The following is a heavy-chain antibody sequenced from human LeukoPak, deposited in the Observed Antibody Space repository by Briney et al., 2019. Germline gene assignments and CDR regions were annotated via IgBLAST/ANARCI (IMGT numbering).Heavy chain of an antibody. CDR2: IYYSGST. Sequence: SETPSLTCTVSGGSISSSSYYWGWIRQPPGKGLEWIGSIYYSGSTYYNPSLKSRVTISVDTSKNQFSLKLSSVTAADTAVYYCARQNRLLWFGELLGQVDPWGQGTLVTVSS. CDR3: ARQNRLLWFGELLGQVDP. CDR1: GGSISSSSYY. V-gene: IGHV4-39*01. J-gene: IGHJ5*02. D-gene: IGHD3-10*01.